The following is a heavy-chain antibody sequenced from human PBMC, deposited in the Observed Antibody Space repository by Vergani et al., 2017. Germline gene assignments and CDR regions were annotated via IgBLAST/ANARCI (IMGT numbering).Heavy chain of an antibody. CDR1: GFTFDDYA. J-gene: IGHJ3*02. D-gene: IGHD2-8*01. Sequence: EVQLVESGGGLVQPGRSLRLSCAASGFTFDDYAMHWVRQAPGKGLEWVSGISWNCGSIGYADSVKGRFTISRDNAKNSMYLQMNSLRAEDTALYYCAKDIFTRMLDAFDIWGQGTMVTVSS. CDR2: ISWNCGSI. CDR3: AKDIFTRMLDAFDI. V-gene: IGHV3-9*01.